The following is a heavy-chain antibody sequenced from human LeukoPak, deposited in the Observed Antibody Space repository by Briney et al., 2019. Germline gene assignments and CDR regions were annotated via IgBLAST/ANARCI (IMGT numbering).Heavy chain of an antibody. V-gene: IGHV1-46*01. CDR2: INPSGGST. CDR1: GYTFTSYY. J-gene: IGHJ6*02. Sequence: ASVRVSCTASGYTFTSYYMHWVRQAPGQGLEWMGIINPSGGSTNYAQKFQGRVTMTRDTSTSTVYMELSSLRSEDPAVYYCARDFLLYCSGGSCPGRPYYYYGMDVWGQGTTVTVSS. CDR3: ARDFLLYCSGGSCPGRPYYYYGMDV. D-gene: IGHD2-15*01.